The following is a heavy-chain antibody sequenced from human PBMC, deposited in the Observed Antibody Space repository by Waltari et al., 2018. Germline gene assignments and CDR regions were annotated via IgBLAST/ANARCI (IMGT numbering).Heavy chain of an antibody. Sequence: VQLVQSGAEGKKPGASVKVYCKGSGYTFARYDTSWLRQAPGRGLEWMGEIIPVTGKTFCAEKLRARVTWTMEKSLDTTSMEMTNLASEDTAVYYCPTTLGYYHDPGDHYGDYWGQGTLVTVSS. CDR2: IIPVTGKT. CDR1: GYTFARYD. V-gene: IGHV1-8*01. D-gene: IGHD1-26*01. J-gene: IGHJ4*02. CDR3: PTTLGYYHDPGDHYGDY.